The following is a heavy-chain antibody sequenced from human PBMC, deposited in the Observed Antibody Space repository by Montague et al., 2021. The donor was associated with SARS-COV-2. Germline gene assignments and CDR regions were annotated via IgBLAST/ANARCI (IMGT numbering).Heavy chain of an antibody. CDR3: ARLRDGVVPSPILGFGPYSSKSAMDV. CDR1: GTSFSGYY. V-gene: IGHV4-34*01. CDR2: INHGGST. Sequence: SETLSLTCAVHGTSFSGYYWNWIRQPPGKGLEWIGEINHGGSTKYSPSLKSRLTISADTSTTQFSLKLTSVSAADTAVYYCARLRDGVVPSPILGFGPYSSKSAMDVWGRGTPVTVSS. J-gene: IGHJ6*01. D-gene: IGHD3-10*01.